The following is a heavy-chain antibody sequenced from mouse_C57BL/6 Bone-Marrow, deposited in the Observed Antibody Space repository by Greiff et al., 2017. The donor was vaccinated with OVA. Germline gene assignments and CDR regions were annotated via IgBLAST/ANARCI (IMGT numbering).Heavy chain of an antibody. CDR1: GYTFTDYY. D-gene: IGHD4-1*01. CDR3: ARLWDVGFAY. Sequence: EVQLQQSGPELVKPGASVKISCKASGYTFTDYYMNWVKQSHGKSLEWIGDINPNNGGTSYNQKFKGKATLTVDKSSSTAYMELRSLTSEDSAVYYCARLWDVGFAYWGQGTLVTVSA. J-gene: IGHJ3*01. V-gene: IGHV1-26*01. CDR2: INPNNGGT.